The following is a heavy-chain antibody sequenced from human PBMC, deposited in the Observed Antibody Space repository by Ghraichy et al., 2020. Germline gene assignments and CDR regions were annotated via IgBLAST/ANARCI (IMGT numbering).Heavy chain of an antibody. CDR2: IYSGGST. J-gene: IGHJ4*02. CDR1: EFTVSSKY. CDR3: ATQSTAYTFTSSLHY. D-gene: IGHD3-16*02. Sequence: LSLTCAASEFTVSSKYMSWVRQAPGKGLEWVSVIYSGGSTYYADSVKGRFTISRDNSKNTLYLQMNSLRAEDTAVYCCATQSTAYTFTSSLHYWGQGTLVTVSS. V-gene: IGHV3-53*01.